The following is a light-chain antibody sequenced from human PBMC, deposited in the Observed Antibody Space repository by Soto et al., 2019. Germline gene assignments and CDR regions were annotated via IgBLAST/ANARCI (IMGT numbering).Light chain of an antibody. V-gene: IGLV2-8*01. Sequence: QSALTQPPSASGSPGQSVTISCTGSSSDVGGSNYVSWYQHHPGKAPRLMIYEVNKRPSGVPDRFSGSKSGNTAPLTVSGLQAEDEADYYCRSYVGSNRGVSGGGTTLTVL. CDR1: SSDVGGSNY. CDR3: RSYVGSNRGV. CDR2: EVN. J-gene: IGLJ3*02.